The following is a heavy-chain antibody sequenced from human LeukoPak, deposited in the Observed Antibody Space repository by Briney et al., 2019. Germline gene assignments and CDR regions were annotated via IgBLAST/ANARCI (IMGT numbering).Heavy chain of an antibody. CDR2: ISYDGSNK. CDR3: ARAYYDSSGYYHFDY. J-gene: IGHJ4*02. Sequence: GRSLRLSCAASGFTFSSYAMHWVRQAPGKGLEWVAVISYDGSNKYYADSVKGRFTISRDNSKNTLYLQMNSLRAEDTAVYYCARAYYDSSGYYHFDYWGQGSLVTVSS. D-gene: IGHD3-22*01. V-gene: IGHV3-30*04. CDR1: GFTFSSYA.